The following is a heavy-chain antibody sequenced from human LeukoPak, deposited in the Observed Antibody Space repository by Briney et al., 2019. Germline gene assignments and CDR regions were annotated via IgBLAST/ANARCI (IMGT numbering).Heavy chain of an antibody. Sequence: PSGTLSLTCDVSGYSISSGYWWSWVRLSPGKGLEWIGEIHHSGSTNYNPSLKSRVTISVDKSKNHFSVMLTPVTAADTAVYYCARNDYYSADYWGQGTLVTVSS. CDR1: GYSISSGYW. CDR2: IHHSGST. V-gene: IGHV4-4*02. J-gene: IGHJ4*02. D-gene: IGHD3-22*01. CDR3: ARNDYYSADY.